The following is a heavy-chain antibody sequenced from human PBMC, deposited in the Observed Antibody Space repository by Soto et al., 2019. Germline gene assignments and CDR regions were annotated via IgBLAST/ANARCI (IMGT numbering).Heavy chain of an antibody. Sequence: GGSLRLSCAASGFTFSSYAMHWVRQAPGKGLEWVAVISYDGSNKYYADSVKGRFTISRDNSKNTLYLQMNSLRAEDTAVYYCAGDYILYGRGYSYGDDYWGQGTLVTVSS. CDR3: AGDYILYGRGYSYGDDY. CDR2: ISYDGSNK. D-gene: IGHD5-18*01. J-gene: IGHJ4*02. CDR1: GFTFSSYA. V-gene: IGHV3-30-3*01.